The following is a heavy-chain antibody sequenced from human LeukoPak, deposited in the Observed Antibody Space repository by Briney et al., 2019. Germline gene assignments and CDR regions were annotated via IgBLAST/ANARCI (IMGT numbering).Heavy chain of an antibody. J-gene: IGHJ4*02. D-gene: IGHD5-12*01. CDR3: ARAPIGYSGYAEVGALSYFDY. V-gene: IGHV3-21*01. CDR2: ISSSSSYI. Sequence: PGGSLRLSCAASGFTFSSYSMNWVRQAPGKGLEWVSSISSSSSYIYYADSVKGRFTISRDNAKNSLYLQMNSLRAEDTAVYYCARAPIGYSGYAEVGALSYFDYWGQGTLVTVSS. CDR1: GFTFSSYS.